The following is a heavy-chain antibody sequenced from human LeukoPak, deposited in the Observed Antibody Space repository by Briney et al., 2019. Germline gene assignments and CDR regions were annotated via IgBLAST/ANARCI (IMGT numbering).Heavy chain of an antibody. CDR1: GFTFSSYW. CDR3: VRQYSYDSSGYYPWDY. D-gene: IGHD3-22*01. J-gene: IGHJ4*02. V-gene: IGHV3-74*01. CDR2: INSDGSST. Sequence: GGSLRLSCAASGFTFSSYWMHWVRHAPGQGLVWVSRINSDGSSTTYADSVKGRFTISRDNAKNTLYLQMNSLRAEDTAMYYCVRQYSYDSSGYYPWDYWGQGTLVTVSS.